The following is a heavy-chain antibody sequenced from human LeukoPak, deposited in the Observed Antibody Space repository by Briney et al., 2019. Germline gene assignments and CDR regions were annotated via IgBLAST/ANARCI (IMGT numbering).Heavy chain of an antibody. V-gene: IGHV4-61*08. CDR2: IYYSGST. Sequence: SETLSLTCTVSGGSISSGGYYWSWIRQHPGKGLEWIGYIYYSGSTNYNPSLKSRVTISVDTSKNQFSLKLSSVTAADTAVYYCARSDDSSGYSSYYYYGMDVWGQGTTVTVSS. CDR3: ARSDDSSGYSSYYYYGMDV. D-gene: IGHD3-22*01. CDR1: GGSISSGGYY. J-gene: IGHJ6*02.